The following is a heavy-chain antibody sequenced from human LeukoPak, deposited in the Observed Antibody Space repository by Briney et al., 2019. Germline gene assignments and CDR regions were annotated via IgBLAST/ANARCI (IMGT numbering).Heavy chain of an antibody. CDR1: GGSISGYY. CDR3: AKSPSGRGGYNWFDP. J-gene: IGHJ5*02. CDR2: VYTSGST. Sequence: PSETLSLTCTVSGGSISGYYWSWIRQPAGKGLEWIGRVYTSGSTNYNPSFKSRVTMSIDTSKNQFSLNLSSVTAADTAVYYCAKSPSGRGGYNWFDPWGQGTLVTVSS. D-gene: IGHD3-16*01. V-gene: IGHV4-4*07.